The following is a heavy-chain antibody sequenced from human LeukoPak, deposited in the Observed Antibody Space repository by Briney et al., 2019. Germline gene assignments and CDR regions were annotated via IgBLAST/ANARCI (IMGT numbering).Heavy chain of an antibody. D-gene: IGHD2-2*01. V-gene: IGHV3-23*01. CDR1: GFTFSSYA. CDR3: AKRAIIGYCSSTSCYHFDY. Sequence: GGSLRLSCAASGFTFSSYAMSWVRRAPGKGLEWVSAISGSGGSTYYADSVKGRFTISRDNSKNTLYLQMNSLRAEDTAVYYCAKRAIIGYCSSTSCYHFDYWGQGTLVTVSS. CDR2: ISGSGGST. J-gene: IGHJ4*02.